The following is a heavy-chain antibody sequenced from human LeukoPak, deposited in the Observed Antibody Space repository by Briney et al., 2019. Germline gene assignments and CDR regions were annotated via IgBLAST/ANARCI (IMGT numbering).Heavy chain of an antibody. CDR3: ARAGIEAYDAFDI. CDR1: GGTFSSYA. V-gene: IGHV1-69*13. J-gene: IGHJ3*02. Sequence: SVKVSCKASGGTFSSYAISWVRQAPGQGLEWMGGIIPIFGTANYAQKFQGRVTITADESTSTAYMELSSLRSEDTAMYYCARAGIEAYDAFDIWGQGTMVTVSS. CDR2: IIPIFGTA.